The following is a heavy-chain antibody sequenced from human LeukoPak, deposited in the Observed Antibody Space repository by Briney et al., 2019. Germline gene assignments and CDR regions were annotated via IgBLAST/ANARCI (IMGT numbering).Heavy chain of an antibody. J-gene: IGHJ3*02. CDR2: ISAYNGNT. CDR1: GYTFTSYG. Sequence: GASVKVPCKASGYTFTSYGISWVRQAPGQGLEWMGWISAYNGNTNYAQKLQGRVTVTTDTSTSTAYMELRSLRSDDTAVYYCARAILVYCGGDCYSTDAFDIWGQGTMVTVSS. V-gene: IGHV1-18*01. CDR3: ARAILVYCGGDCYSTDAFDI. D-gene: IGHD2-21*02.